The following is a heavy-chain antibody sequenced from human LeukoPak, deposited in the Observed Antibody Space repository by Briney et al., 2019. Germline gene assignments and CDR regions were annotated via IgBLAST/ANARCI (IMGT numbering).Heavy chain of an antibody. CDR2: ISSSSSYI. D-gene: IGHD2-2*01. CDR1: GFTFSSYS. V-gene: IGHV3-21*01. CDR3: ARERDCSSTSCYNYYYYMDV. Sequence: GGSLRLSCAASGFTFSSYSMNWVRQAPGKGLEWVSSISSSSSYIYYADSVKGRFTISRDNAKNSLYLQMNSLRAEDTAVYYCARERDCSSTSCYNYYYYMDVRGKGTTVTVSS. J-gene: IGHJ6*03.